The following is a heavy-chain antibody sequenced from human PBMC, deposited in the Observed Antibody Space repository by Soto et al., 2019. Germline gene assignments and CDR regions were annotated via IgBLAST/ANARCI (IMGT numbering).Heavy chain of an antibody. CDR3: RRGRTIFWVRSGMDV. D-gene: IGHD3-3*01. J-gene: IGHJ6*01. CDR2: VDYSGST. Sequence: QVQLQESGPGLVKPSETLSITCTAPGDSVSSGTYYRRCIRQPPGKGLQWIGYVDYSGSTKYNPSLNSRVRLLVNASSGKCSLRWRGVRAAGAALYYSRRGRTIFWVRSGMDVWGQGTTVTVSS. CDR1: GDSVSSGTYY. V-gene: IGHV4-61*01.